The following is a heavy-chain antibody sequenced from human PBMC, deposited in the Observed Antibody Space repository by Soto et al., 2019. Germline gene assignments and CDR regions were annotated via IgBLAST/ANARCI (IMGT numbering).Heavy chain of an antibody. D-gene: IGHD6-19*01. Sequence: VQLVESGGGVVQPGRSLRLSCAASGFTFSDYAMHWVRQAPGKGLEWVAVVSHDGRNTHYADSVKGRFTISRDSSKNTVSLETTSLRAEDTAVYYYAKGGRQWLVTSDFNYWGQGALVTVSS. V-gene: IGHV3-30*18. CDR1: GFTFSDYA. CDR3: AKGGRQWLVTSDFNY. CDR2: VSHDGRNT. J-gene: IGHJ4*02.